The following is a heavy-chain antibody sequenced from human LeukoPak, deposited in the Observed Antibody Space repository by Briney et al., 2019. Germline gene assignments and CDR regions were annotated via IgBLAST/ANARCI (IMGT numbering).Heavy chain of an antibody. Sequence: GRSLRLSCAASGFTFNDYAMHWVRRAPGKGLEWVSGVSWNSAKIDYADSVKGRFTISRDNAENSLYLEMNSLRPEDTALYYCVKGVYGDYVFDDWGQGTLVTVSS. D-gene: IGHD4-17*01. CDR1: GFTFNDYA. V-gene: IGHV3-9*01. J-gene: IGHJ4*02. CDR3: VKGVYGDYVFDD. CDR2: VSWNSAKI.